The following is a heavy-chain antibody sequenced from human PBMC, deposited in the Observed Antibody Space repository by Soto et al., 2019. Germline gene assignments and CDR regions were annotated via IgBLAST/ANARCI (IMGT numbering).Heavy chain of an antibody. CDR3: ARDAPPFAMDV. CDR2: IIPILGIA. CDR1: GGTFSSYT. Sequence: SVKVSFKASGGTFSSYTISWVRQAPGQGLEWMGRIIPILGIANYAQKFQGRVTITADKSTSTAYMELSSLRSEDTAVYYCARDAPPFAMDVWGKGTTVTVSS. V-gene: IGHV1-69*04. J-gene: IGHJ6*04.